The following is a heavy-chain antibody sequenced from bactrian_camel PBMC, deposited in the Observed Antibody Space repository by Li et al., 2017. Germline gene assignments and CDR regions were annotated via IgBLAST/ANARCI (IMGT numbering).Heavy chain of an antibody. CDR1: GLGFTMAT. V-gene: IGHV3S53*01. D-gene: IGHD4*01. CDR3: AADHADFMALIAKGTWSTCEDIKRSLGA. J-gene: IGHJ3*01. CDR2: ISRNGST. Sequence: HVQLVESGGGSVQAGGSVRLSCVASGLGFTMATKCMGWFRQAPGNGCQLVSTISRNGSTHYVDSVKGRFTISQDNAKNTVYLQMASLKPEDAAVYYCAADHADFMALIAKGTWSTCEDIKRSLGAWGQGTQVTVS.